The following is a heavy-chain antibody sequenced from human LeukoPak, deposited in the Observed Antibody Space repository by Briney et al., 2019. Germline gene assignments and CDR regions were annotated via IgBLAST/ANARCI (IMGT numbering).Heavy chain of an antibody. V-gene: IGHV4-34*01. CDR1: GGSFSDYY. D-gene: IGHD5-12*01. CDR2: INHRGST. J-gene: IGHJ4*02. CDR3: RLQLNYDY. Sequence: PSETLSLTCAVYGGSFSDYYWTWIRQPPGKGLEWIGEINHRGSTHYNPSLKSRVTISVDTSKKQFSLKLSSVTAADTAVYYCRLQLNYDYWGQGTLVTVSS.